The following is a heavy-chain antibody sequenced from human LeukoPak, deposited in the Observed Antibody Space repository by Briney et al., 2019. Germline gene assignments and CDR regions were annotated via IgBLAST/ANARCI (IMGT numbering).Heavy chain of an antibody. Sequence: SVKVSCKASGFTFTSSAMQWVRQARGQRLEWIGWIVVGSGNTNYAQKFQERVTITRDMSTSTAYMELSSLRSEDAAVYYCAADPNYSDYAGYWGQGTLVTVSS. CDR3: AADPNYSDYAGY. CDR2: IVVGSGNT. CDR1: GFTFTSSA. V-gene: IGHV1-58*02. D-gene: IGHD4-11*01. J-gene: IGHJ4*02.